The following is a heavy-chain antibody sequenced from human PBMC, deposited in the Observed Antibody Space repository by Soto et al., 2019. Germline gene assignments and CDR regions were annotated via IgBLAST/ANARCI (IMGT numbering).Heavy chain of an antibody. Sequence: GASVKVSCKASGYTFASYYMHWVRQAPGQGLEWMGIINPSGGSTSYAQKFQGRVTMTRDTSTSTVYMELSSLRSEDTAVYYCARVRRAGEQQLPLYYFDYWGQGTLVTVSS. CDR2: INPSGGST. V-gene: IGHV1-46*01. J-gene: IGHJ4*02. D-gene: IGHD6-13*01. CDR3: ARVRRAGEQQLPLYYFDY. CDR1: GYTFASYY.